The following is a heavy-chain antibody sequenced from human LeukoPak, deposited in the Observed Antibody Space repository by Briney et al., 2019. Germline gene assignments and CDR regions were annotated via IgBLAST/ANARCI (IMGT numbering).Heavy chain of an antibody. D-gene: IGHD4-17*01. V-gene: IGHV1-18*01. CDR2: ISAYNGNT. Sequence: ASVKVSCKASGYTFTSYVISWVRQAPGQGLEWMGCISAYNGNTNYAQKLQGRVTMTTDTSTSTAYMELRSLRSDDTAVYYCASEGDYGDYPYYFDYWGQGTLVTVSS. CDR3: ASEGDYGDYPYYFDY. J-gene: IGHJ4*02. CDR1: GYTFTSYV.